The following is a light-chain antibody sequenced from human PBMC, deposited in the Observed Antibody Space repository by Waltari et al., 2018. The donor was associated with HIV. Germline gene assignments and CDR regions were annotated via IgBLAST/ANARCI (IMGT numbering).Light chain of an antibody. V-gene: IGKV3-15*01. CDR1: QSVGSY. CDR2: GAS. CDR3: HQYNKWPRGT. J-gene: IGKJ4*01. Sequence: VMTQSPATLSVSPGGRATLSCRASQSVGSYIAWYQQKPGQAPRLLIYGASTRATGIPTRFSGSGSGTEFTLTISSLQSEDFAVYYCHQYNKWPRGTFGGGTKVEV.